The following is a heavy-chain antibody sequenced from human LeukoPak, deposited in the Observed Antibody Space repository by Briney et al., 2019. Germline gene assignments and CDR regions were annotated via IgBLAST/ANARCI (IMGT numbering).Heavy chain of an antibody. J-gene: IGHJ4*02. Sequence: PSETLSLTCAVYGGSFSGYYWSWIRQPPGKGLEWIGEINHSGSTNYNPSLKSRITISVDTSKNQFSLKLSSVTAADTAVYYCARAFTRGELLGMFLDYWGQGTLVTVSS. CDR1: GGSFSGYY. CDR2: INHSGST. D-gene: IGHD1-26*01. V-gene: IGHV4-34*01. CDR3: ARAFTRGELLGMFLDY.